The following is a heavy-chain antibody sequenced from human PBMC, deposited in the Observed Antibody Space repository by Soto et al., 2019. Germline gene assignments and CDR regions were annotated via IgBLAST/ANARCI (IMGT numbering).Heavy chain of an antibody. CDR2: ISDSGGST. CDR1: GFTFSSYA. J-gene: IGHJ4*02. D-gene: IGHD5-12*01. V-gene: IGHV3-23*01. CDR3: AQVLVDIVHNLQSQPYFAY. Sequence: EVQLLESGGGLVQPGGSLRLSCAASGFTFSSYAMSWVRQAPGKGLECVSAISDSGGSTYYADSVKVRFTISRDNTKNTLYLQMSGLRAEDTAVYYCAQVLVDIVHNLQSQPYFAYWGQGTLVTVSS.